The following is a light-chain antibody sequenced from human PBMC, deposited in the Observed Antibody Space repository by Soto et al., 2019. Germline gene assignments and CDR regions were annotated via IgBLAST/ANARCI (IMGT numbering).Light chain of an antibody. Sequence: DIQMTQSPSTMSSTAGDRVTIGCRASQSISSWLAWYQHKPGKAPKLLIYDASNLDSGVPSRFSGSGSGTEFSLTISNLQPDDCATYYCQQYENYWTFGQGTKVDIK. J-gene: IGKJ1*01. CDR1: QSISSW. CDR3: QQYENYWT. V-gene: IGKV1-5*01. CDR2: DAS.